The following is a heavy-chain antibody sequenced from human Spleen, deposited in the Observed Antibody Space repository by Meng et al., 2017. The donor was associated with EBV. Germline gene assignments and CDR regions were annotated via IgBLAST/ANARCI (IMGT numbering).Heavy chain of an antibody. Sequence: QVPLKESGPGLVKPSGTLSLTCAVSGGSISSSNWWTWVRQPPGKGLEWIGEIFHRGSTNYNPSLKSRVTISIDKSNNQFSLKLTSVTAADTAVYYCATGISPAVPFDYWGQGTLVTVSS. V-gene: IGHV4-4*02. J-gene: IGHJ4*02. CDR2: IFHRGST. CDR3: ATGISPAVPFDY. CDR1: GGSISSSNW. D-gene: IGHD6-13*01.